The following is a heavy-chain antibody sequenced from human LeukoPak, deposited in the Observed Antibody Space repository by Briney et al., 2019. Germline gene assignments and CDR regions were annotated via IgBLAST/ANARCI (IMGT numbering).Heavy chain of an antibody. Sequence: ASVKVSCKASGYTFTGYYMHWVRQAPGQGLEWMGWINPNSGGTNYAQKFQGRVTMTRDTSISTAYMELSKLRSDDTAVYYCARDLNWDYYFDYWGQGTLATVSS. J-gene: IGHJ4*02. CDR1: GYTFTGYY. V-gene: IGHV1-2*02. D-gene: IGHD1-26*01. CDR3: ARDLNWDYYFDY. CDR2: INPNSGGT.